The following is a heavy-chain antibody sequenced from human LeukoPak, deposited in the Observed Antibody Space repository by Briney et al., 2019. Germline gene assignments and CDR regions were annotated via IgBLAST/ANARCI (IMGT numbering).Heavy chain of an antibody. CDR1: GGSFSGYY. CDR2: INHSGST. V-gene: IGHV4-34*01. D-gene: IGHD4-17*01. J-gene: IGHJ4*02. Sequence: SETLSLTCAVYGGSFSGYYWSWIRQPSGKGLEWIGEINHSGSTNYNPSLKSRVTISVDTSKNQFSLKLSSVTAADTAVYYCARGPGLTVTTLPFDYWGQGTLVTVSS. CDR3: ARGPGLTVTTLPFDY.